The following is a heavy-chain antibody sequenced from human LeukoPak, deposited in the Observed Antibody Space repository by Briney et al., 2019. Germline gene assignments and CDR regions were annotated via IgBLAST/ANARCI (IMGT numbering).Heavy chain of an antibody. D-gene: IGHD3-22*01. CDR3: ARGYRDSIGPCLDS. CDR2: INPNSGGT. J-gene: IGHJ5*01. V-gene: IGHV1-2*02. Sequence: GASVKVSCKASGYSFTGYYILWVRQAPGQGPEWMGWINPNSGGTKYAQRFQGRVTMTRDTSISTAYMDLSSLTSDDTAVYFCARGYRDSIGPCLDSWGQGTLVTVSS. CDR1: GYSFTGYY.